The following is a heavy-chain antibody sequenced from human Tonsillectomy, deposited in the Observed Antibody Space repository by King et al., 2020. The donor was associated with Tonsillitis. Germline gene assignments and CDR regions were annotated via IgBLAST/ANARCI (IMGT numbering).Heavy chain of an antibody. Sequence: VQLVESGGGVVQPERSLRLSCAGSGFTFSDYGMHWVRQAPGKGLEWVAIISYDGSDEYYTDSVKGRFTDSRDNSKNTLYLQMNSLRAEDTAVYYCAKAFSGTYDAFDIWGQGTMVTVSS. J-gene: IGHJ3*02. CDR2: ISYDGSDE. CDR1: GFTFSDYG. D-gene: IGHD1-7*01. CDR3: AKAFSGTYDAFDI. V-gene: IGHV3-30*18.